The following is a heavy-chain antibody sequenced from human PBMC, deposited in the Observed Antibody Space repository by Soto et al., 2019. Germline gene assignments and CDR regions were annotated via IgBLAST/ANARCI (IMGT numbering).Heavy chain of an antibody. D-gene: IGHD3-22*01. J-gene: IGHJ4*02. V-gene: IGHV2-5*02. CDR2: IYWDDDK. CDR3: AHRQYYDSSGHFDY. Sequence: GLDLEWLALIYWDDDKRYSPSLKSRLTITKDTSKNQVVLTMTNMDPVDTATYYCAHRQYYDSSGHFDYWGQGTLVTVSS.